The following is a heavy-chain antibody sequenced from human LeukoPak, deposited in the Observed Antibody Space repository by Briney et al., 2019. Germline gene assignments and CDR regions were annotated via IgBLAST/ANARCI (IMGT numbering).Heavy chain of an antibody. J-gene: IGHJ5*02. CDR2: IYLSGLSTSGST. Sequence: SETLSLTCTVAGGSLNNYHWTWIRQPAGKGLEWIGRIYLSGLSTSGSTNYNPSLSSRVTMSLDTSKRQFFLNLTSVTAADTAVYYCTRGYFCTSGHNANDPWGQGTLVTVSS. V-gene: IGHV4-4*07. CDR1: GGSLNNYH. D-gene: IGHD2-8*01. CDR3: TRGYFCTSGHNANDP.